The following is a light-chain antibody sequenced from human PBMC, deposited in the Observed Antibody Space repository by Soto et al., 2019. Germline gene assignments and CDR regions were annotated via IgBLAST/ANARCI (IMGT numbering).Light chain of an antibody. Sequence: EIVMTHSPGTLSLSPGYRATLSCRASQSLGSDLAWYQQKPGQAPRLLIFGASARPTGIPARISGSGSGTEFTLTISSLRSEDFAVYFCQQYYNWPRTFGQGTKVDI. CDR2: GAS. CDR1: QSLGSD. V-gene: IGKV3D-15*01. J-gene: IGKJ1*01. CDR3: QQYYNWPRT.